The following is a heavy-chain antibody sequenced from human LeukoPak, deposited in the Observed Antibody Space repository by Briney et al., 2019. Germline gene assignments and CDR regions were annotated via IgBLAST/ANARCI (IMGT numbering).Heavy chain of an antibody. D-gene: IGHD3-22*01. J-gene: IGHJ4*02. V-gene: IGHV4-34*01. Sequence: SETLSLTCAVYGESFSGYYWTWIRQPPGKGLEWIGEINDIGRTSCNPSLKSRVTISVDTSKNQFSLKLRSVAAADTAVYYCASYYHDSSGYYQYYFDSWGQGTLVTVSS. CDR2: INDIGRT. CDR3: ASYYHDSSGYYQYYFDS. CDR1: GESFSGYY.